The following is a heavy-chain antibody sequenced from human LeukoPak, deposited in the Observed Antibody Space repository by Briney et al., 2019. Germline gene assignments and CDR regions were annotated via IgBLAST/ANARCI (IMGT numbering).Heavy chain of an antibody. J-gene: IGHJ4*02. CDR3: ASEGSGWYYYFDY. CDR2: ISYDGSNQ. V-gene: IGHV3-30*03. D-gene: IGHD6-19*01. Sequence: PGGSLRLSCAASGFTFSDYYMSWIRQAPGKGLEWVAVISYDGSNQDYVDSVKGRSTISRDNSKNTLYLQMNSLRVEDTAVYYCASEGSGWYYYFDYWGQGTLVTVSS. CDR1: GFTFSDYY.